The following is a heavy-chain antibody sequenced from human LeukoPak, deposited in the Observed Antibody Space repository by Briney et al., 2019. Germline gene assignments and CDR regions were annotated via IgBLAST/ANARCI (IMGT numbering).Heavy chain of an antibody. J-gene: IGHJ6*03. Sequence: GGSLRLSCAASGFTFSSYSMNWVRQAPGKGLEWVSYISSSSSTIYYADSVKGRFTISRDNDKNSLYLQMNSLRADDTAVYYCARDSASGLNVKDSGDYPRLGYYYYMDVWGKGTTVTVSS. V-gene: IGHV3-48*01. CDR3: ARDSASGLNVKDSGDYPRLGYYYYMDV. D-gene: IGHD4-17*01. CDR1: GFTFSSYS. CDR2: ISSSSSTI.